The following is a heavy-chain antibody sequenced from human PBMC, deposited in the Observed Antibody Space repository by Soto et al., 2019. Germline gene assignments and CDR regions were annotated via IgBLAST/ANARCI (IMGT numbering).Heavy chain of an antibody. V-gene: IGHV4-39*01. D-gene: IGHD1-26*01. J-gene: IGHJ5*02. Sequence: SETXSLTCTVSGGSISSSSYYWGWIRQPPGKGLEWIGSIYYSGSTYYNPSLKSRVTISVDTSKNQFSLKLSSVTAADTAVYYCASGPLSGSSGFDPWGQGTLVTVSS. CDR3: ASGPLSGSSGFDP. CDR1: GGSISSSSYY. CDR2: IYYSGST.